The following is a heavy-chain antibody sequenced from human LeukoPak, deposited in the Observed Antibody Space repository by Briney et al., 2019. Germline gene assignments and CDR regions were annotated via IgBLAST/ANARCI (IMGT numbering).Heavy chain of an antibody. V-gene: IGHV3-23*01. Sequence: GGSLRLSCAASGFTFSSYAMSWVRQAPGKGLEWVSAISGSGGSTYYADSVKGRFTISRDNAKNTLSLQMTSLRAEDSAVYYCARGRIAARPRFDYWGQGTLVTVSS. CDR2: ISGSGGST. CDR1: GFTFSSYA. J-gene: IGHJ4*02. D-gene: IGHD6-6*01. CDR3: ARGRIAARPRFDY.